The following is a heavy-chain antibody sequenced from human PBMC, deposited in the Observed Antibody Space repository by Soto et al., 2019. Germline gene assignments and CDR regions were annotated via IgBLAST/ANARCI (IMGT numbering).Heavy chain of an antibody. CDR3: AREVRYSNGPNYFDP. D-gene: IGHD6-19*01. CDR2: IIPILNTP. V-gene: IGHV1-69*01. J-gene: IGHJ5*02. CDR1: GDPFIQYI. Sequence: VKVSCKAPGDPFIQYILNWVRQAPGQGLEWMGGIIPILNTPRYAQSLQGRVTITADESTRTVYMELNSLRSEDTGIYYCAREVRYSNGPNYFDPWGRGTLVTVSS.